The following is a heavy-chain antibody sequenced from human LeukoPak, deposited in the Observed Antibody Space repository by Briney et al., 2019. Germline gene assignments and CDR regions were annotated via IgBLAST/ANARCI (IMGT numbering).Heavy chain of an antibody. CDR1: GFTFSSWA. J-gene: IGHJ4*02. D-gene: IGHD6-19*01. CDR2: ISSDGSNK. Sequence: PGTSLRLSCAASGFTFSSWAMHWVRQAPGKGLEWVAVISSDGSNKYYADSVKGRFTISRDNSKNTLYLQMNSLRAEDTAVYYCAKGVGWYSSWGQGTLVTVSS. CDR3: AKGVGWYSS. V-gene: IGHV3-30*04.